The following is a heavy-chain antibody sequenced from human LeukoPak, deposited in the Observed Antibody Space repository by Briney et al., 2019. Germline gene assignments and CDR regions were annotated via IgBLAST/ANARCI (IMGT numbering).Heavy chain of an antibody. CDR2: ITTYTGNT. Sequence: GASVKVSCKASGYTFTNYGISWVRQAPGQGLEWMGWITTYTGNTIYAQKLQGRVTLTTDTSTSTAYMELRSLGSDDTAFYFCARDLDSDNDSAMGYWGQGTLVTVSS. J-gene: IGHJ4*02. CDR3: ARDLDSDNDSAMGY. V-gene: IGHV1-18*01. CDR1: GYTFTNYG. D-gene: IGHD5-12*01.